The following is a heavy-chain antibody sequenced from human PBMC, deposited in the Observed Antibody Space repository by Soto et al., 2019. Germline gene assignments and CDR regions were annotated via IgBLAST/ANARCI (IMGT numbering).Heavy chain of an antibody. D-gene: IGHD2-15*01. Sequence: QVQLVQSGAEVKKPGSSVKVSCKASGGTFSSYAISWVRQAPGQGLEWMGGIIPIFGTANYAQKFQGRVTITADESTSTAYMELSSLRSEDTDGYYCAKCERWTLDAFDIWCQGTMVTVSS. CDR1: GGTFSSYA. J-gene: IGHJ3*02. CDR3: AKCERWTLDAFDI. CDR2: IIPIFGTA. V-gene: IGHV1-69*01.